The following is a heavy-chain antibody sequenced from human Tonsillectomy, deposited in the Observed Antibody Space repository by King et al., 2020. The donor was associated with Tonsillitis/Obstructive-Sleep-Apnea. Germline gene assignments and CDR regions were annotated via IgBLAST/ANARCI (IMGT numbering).Heavy chain of an antibody. D-gene: IGHD4-17*01. V-gene: IGHV4-39*01. CDR1: GGSISSSSYY. J-gene: IGHJ4*02. Sequence: QLQESGPGLVKPSETLSLTCTVSGGSISSSSYYWGWIHQPPGKGLEWIGSIYYSGSTYYNPSLKSRVTISVDTSKNQFSLKLSSVTAADTAVYYCAKQDYGDYVGGGFDYWGQGTLVTVSS. CDR2: IYYSGST. CDR3: AKQDYGDYVGGGFDY.